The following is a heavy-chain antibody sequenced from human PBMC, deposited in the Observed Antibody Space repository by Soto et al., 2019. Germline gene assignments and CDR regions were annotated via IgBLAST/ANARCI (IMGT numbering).Heavy chain of an antibody. J-gene: IGHJ6*02. Sequence: QVQLVESGGGVVQPGRSLRLSCAASGFSFSSFGMHWVRQAPGKGLEWVAVILYDGSNKYYGESVKGRFTISRDNPKNTLYLQMNSLRADDTALYYCAKVHFSGRQYYHYGMDVWGQGTTVTVSS. CDR3: AKVHFSGRQYYHYGMDV. CDR1: GFSFSSFG. D-gene: IGHD2-15*01. V-gene: IGHV3-30*18. CDR2: ILYDGSNK.